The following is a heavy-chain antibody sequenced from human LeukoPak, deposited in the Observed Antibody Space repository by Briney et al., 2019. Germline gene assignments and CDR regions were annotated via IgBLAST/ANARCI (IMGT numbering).Heavy chain of an antibody. Sequence: PSETLSLTCTVSGGSISSFHWSWIRQPPGKGLEHIGNIYYSGSTNYNPSLKSRVTISVDTSKNQFSLKLSSVTAADTAIYYCARPYSSGWRGAFDIWGQETMVTVSS. CDR1: GGSISSFH. CDR3: ARPYSSGWRGAFDI. D-gene: IGHD6-19*01. V-gene: IGHV4-59*08. J-gene: IGHJ3*02. CDR2: IYYSGST.